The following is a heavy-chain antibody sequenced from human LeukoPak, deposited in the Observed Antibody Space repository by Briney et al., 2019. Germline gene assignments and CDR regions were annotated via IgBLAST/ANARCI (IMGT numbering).Heavy chain of an antibody. J-gene: IGHJ3*02. V-gene: IGHV3-74*01. CDR2: INSDGSST. CDR1: GFTFSSYW. D-gene: IGHD6-19*01. Sequence: GGSLRLSCAASGFTFSSYWMHWVRQAPGKGLVWVSRINSDGSSTSYADSVKGRFTISRDNAKNTLYLQMNSLRAEDTAVYYCARVMVIAVAGPDAFDIWGQGTMVTVSS. CDR3: ARVMVIAVAGPDAFDI.